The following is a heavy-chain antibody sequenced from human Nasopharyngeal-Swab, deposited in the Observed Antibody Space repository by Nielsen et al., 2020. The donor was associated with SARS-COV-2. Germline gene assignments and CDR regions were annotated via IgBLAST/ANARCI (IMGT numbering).Heavy chain of an antibody. J-gene: IGHJ4*02. CDR2: ISGSGGST. Sequence: GGSLRLYCAASGFTFSSYAMSWVRQAPGKGLEWVSAISGSGGSTYYADSVKGRFTISRDNSKNTLYLQMNSLRAEDTAVYYCAKGLWFGELLSGLNYWGQGTLVTVSS. V-gene: IGHV3-23*01. CDR3: AKGLWFGELLSGLNY. D-gene: IGHD3-10*01. CDR1: GFTFSSYA.